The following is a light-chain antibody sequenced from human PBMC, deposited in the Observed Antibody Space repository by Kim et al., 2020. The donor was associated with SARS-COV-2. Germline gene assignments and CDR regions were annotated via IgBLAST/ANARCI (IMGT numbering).Light chain of an antibody. V-gene: IGKV3-20*01. CDR2: DAS. CDR3: QKYGNSPYT. J-gene: IGKJ2*01. Sequence: EIVLTQSPGTLSLSPGERATLSCRASQSLSSGALAWYQQKPGQTPRLLIYDASIRATGIPDRFSGSGSGTDLTLTISRLEPEDFAVYYCQKYGNSPYTFGQGTKLEI. CDR1: QSLSSGA.